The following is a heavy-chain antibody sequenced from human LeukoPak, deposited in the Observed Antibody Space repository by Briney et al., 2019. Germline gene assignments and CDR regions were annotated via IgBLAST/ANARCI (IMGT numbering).Heavy chain of an antibody. CDR2: INEDGREY. D-gene: IGHD3-10*01. CDR3: ARGGDPGSIDY. V-gene: IGHV3-7*01. Sequence: GGSLRLSCEVSGFRFSDYWMGWVRQAPGKGLEWVANINEDGREYYYVDSVKGRITISGHNAKNSLYLQMTSLRADDTAVYYCARGGDPGSIDYWGQGTLVTVSS. CDR1: GFRFSDYW. J-gene: IGHJ4*02.